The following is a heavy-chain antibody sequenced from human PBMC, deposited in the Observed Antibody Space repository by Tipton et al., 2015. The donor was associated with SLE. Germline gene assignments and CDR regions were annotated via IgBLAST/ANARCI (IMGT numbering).Heavy chain of an antibody. CDR1: GFTFSSYW. V-gene: IGHV3-7*01. Sequence: SLRLSCAASGFTFSSYWMSWVRQAPGKGLEWVANIKQDGSEKYYVDSVKGRFTISRDNAKNSLYLQMNSLRAEDTAVYYCARDRAQAGPFYYYYGMDVWGQGTTVTVSS. J-gene: IGHJ6*02. D-gene: IGHD6-19*01. CDR2: IKQDGSEK. CDR3: ARDRAQAGPFYYYYGMDV.